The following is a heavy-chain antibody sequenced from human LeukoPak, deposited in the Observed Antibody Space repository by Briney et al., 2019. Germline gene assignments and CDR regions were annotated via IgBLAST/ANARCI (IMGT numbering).Heavy chain of an antibody. CDR3: AKDRQYCSSTSCLAPPYGMDV. Sequence: GRSLRLSCAASGFTFSSYGMHWVRQAPGKGLEWVAVISYDGSNKYYADSVKGRFTISRDNCKNTLYLQMNSLRAEDTAVCYCAKDRQYCSSTSCLAPPYGMDVWGQGTTVTVSS. CDR1: GFTFSSYG. J-gene: IGHJ6*02. D-gene: IGHD2-2*01. CDR2: ISYDGSNK. V-gene: IGHV3-30*18.